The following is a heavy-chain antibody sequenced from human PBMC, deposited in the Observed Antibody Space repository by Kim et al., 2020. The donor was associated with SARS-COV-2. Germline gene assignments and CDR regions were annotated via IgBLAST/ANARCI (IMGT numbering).Heavy chain of an antibody. D-gene: IGHD1-1*01. CDR2: IYYTGYA. J-gene: IGHJ5*01. V-gene: IGHV4-59*01. CDR3: ARTKQQLYYWFDS. CDR1: GDSISDYY. Sequence: SETLSLTCAVSGDSISDYYWSWIRQPPGKGLEWIGYIYYTGYANYNPSLKSRVTISVDTSKNQFSLKLNSVSAADTAVYYCARTKQQLYYWFDSWGQGTLVTVSS.